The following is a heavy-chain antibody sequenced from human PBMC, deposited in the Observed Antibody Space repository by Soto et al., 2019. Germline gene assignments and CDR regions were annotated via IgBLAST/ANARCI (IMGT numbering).Heavy chain of an antibody. J-gene: IGHJ4*02. Sequence: SETLSLTCTVSGGSLSSGGYYWSWLRQHPGKGLEWIGDIYYSGSTYYNPSLKSRVTISVDTSKNQFSLKLSSVTAADTALYYCALGDYLGPRSYQRIGYWGPRTLVTVFS. D-gene: IGHD3-10*01. CDR1: GGSLSSGGYY. V-gene: IGHV4-31*03. CDR2: IYYSGST. CDR3: ALGDYLGPRSYQRIGY.